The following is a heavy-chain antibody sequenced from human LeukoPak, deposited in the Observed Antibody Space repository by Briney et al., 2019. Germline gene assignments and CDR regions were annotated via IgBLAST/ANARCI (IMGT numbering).Heavy chain of an antibody. CDR2: ISSSSSYI. V-gene: IGHV3-21*01. Sequence: GGSLRLSCAASGFTFSSYSMNWVRQAPGKGLEWVSSISSSSSYIYYADSVKGRFTISRDNAKNSLYLQMNSLRAEDTAVYYCARDSGGPRYYYYYMDVWGKGTTVTVSS. CDR1: GFTFSSYS. CDR3: ARDSGGPRYYYYYMDV. D-gene: IGHD2-15*01. J-gene: IGHJ6*03.